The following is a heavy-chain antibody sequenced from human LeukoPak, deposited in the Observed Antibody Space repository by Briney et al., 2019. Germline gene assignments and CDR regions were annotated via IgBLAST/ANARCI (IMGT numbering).Heavy chain of an antibody. J-gene: IGHJ4*02. CDR2: IYNNGST. V-gene: IGHV4-61*02. CDR3: AREGSGYSSGWYDY. Sequence: SQTLSLTCTVSRGSVSTGNYYWSWIRQPAGKGLEWLGRIYNNGSTNYNPSLESRVTISLDTSKNQFSLKLSSVTAADTAVYYCAREGSGYSSGWYDYWGQGTLVTVSS. CDR1: RGSVSTGNYY. D-gene: IGHD6-19*01.